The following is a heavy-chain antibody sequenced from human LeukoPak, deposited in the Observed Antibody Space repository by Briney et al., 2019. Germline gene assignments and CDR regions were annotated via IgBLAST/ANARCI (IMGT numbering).Heavy chain of an antibody. D-gene: IGHD4-17*01. J-gene: IGHJ4*02. Sequence: GGSLRLSCAASGFTFSSYEMNWVRQAPGKGLEGVSYISRSGSTIYYADSVKGRFTISRDNAKNSRYLKMNSLRAEDTAVYYCARDEYGDYAYWGQGTLVTVSS. CDR2: ISRSGSTI. CDR1: GFTFSSYE. V-gene: IGHV3-48*03. CDR3: ARDEYGDYAY.